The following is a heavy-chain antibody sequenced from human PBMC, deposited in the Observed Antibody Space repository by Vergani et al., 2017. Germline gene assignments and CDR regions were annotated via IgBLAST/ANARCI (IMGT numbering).Heavy chain of an antibody. D-gene: IGHD3-10*01. CDR3: ARDRALLGFGELGLGMDV. V-gene: IGHV4-39*07. J-gene: IGHJ6*02. CDR2: IYYSGST. CDR1: GGSISSSSYY. Sequence: QVQLQESGPGLVKPSETLSLTCTVSGGSISSSSYYWGWIRQPPGKGLEWIGSIYYSGSTYYNPSLKSRVTISVDTSKNQFSLKLSSVTAADPAVYYCARDRALLGFGELGLGMDVWGQGP.